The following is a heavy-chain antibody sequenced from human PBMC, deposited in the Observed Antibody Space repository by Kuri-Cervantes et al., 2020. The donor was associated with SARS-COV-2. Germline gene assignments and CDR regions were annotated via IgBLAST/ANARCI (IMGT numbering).Heavy chain of an antibody. V-gene: IGHV3-21*01. CDR3: ARPAAGPPPGHWSGYYASGWFDP. Sequence: GGSLRLSCAASGFTFSSYSMNWVRQAPGKGLEWVSSISSSSSYIYYADSVKGRFTISRDNAKNSLYLQMNSLRAEDTAVYYCARPAAGPPPGHWSGYYASGWFDPWGQGTLVTVSS. CDR2: ISSSSSYI. J-gene: IGHJ5*02. CDR1: GFTFSSYS. D-gene: IGHD3-3*01.